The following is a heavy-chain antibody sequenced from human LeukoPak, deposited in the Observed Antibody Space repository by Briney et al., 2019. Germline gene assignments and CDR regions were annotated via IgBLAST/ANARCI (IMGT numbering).Heavy chain of an antibody. CDR1: GGTFSSYA. CDR2: IIPIFGTA. D-gene: IGHD3-16*02. J-gene: IGHJ4*02. Sequence: SVKVSCKASGGTFSSYAISWVRQAPGQGLEWMGGIIPIFGTANYAQKFQGRVTITADESTSTAYMELSSLRSEDTAVYYCARVYTFNYDYVWGSYRYQGAYYFDYWGQGTLVTVSS. V-gene: IGHV1-69*13. CDR3: ARVYTFNYDYVWGSYRYQGAYYFDY.